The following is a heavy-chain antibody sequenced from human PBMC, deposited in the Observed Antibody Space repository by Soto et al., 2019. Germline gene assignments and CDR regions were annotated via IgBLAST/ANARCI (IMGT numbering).Heavy chain of an antibody. Sequence: QVQLQESGPGLVKPSGTLSLTCAVSGGSISSSNWWSWVRQPPGKGLEWIGEMYHSGSTNYNPSLKSRVTISVDKSNNQFSLKLSSVTAADTAVYYCARDIRIAVAGIESIIDYSGQGTLVTVSS. J-gene: IGHJ4*02. D-gene: IGHD6-19*01. CDR1: GGSISSSNW. V-gene: IGHV4-4*02. CDR3: ARDIRIAVAGIESIIDY. CDR2: MYHSGST.